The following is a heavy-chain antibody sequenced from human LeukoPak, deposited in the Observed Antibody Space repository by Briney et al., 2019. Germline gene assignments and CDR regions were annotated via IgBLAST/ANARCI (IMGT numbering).Heavy chain of an antibody. J-gene: IGHJ3*02. Sequence: PTPTLSPTCTVVGGSISSYDGSWTRPPAGKGLEWSGRIYINGRTNYNPSRKSRLTMSVDPSKNHLSLKLRSVPAAGPAVYFCARLIDDYGGRYAFDIWGEGTMVSVSS. CDR2: IYINGRT. CDR1: GGSISSYD. D-gene: IGHD4-23*01. V-gene: IGHV4-4*07. CDR3: ARLIDDYGGRYAFDI.